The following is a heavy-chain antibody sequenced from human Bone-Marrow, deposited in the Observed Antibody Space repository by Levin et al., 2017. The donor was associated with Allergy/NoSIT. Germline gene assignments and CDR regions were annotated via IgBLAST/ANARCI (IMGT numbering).Heavy chain of an antibody. CDR2: MSFDGSNE. J-gene: IGHJ4*02. Sequence: GESLKISCAASGFTFSSYAMHWVRQAPGKGLEWVAAMSFDGSNEFYADSVKGRFTISRDNFRNTLYLQMNSLGAEDTAVYFCARDSDYWGQGTLVTVSS. V-gene: IGHV3-30-3*01. CDR3: ARDSDY. CDR1: GFTFSSYA.